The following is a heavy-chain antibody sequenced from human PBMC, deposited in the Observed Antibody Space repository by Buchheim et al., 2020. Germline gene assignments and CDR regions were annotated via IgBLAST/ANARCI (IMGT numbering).Heavy chain of an antibody. CDR2: VYYSATT. CDR1: GGSISSNTYH. V-gene: IGHV4-39*07. D-gene: IGHD5-18*01. CDR3: ASIGAYIYGSNWGFFDS. J-gene: IGHJ4*02. Sequence: QLQLQESGPGLVKPSETLSLTCTVSGGSISSNTYHWGWIRRPPGKGLEWIGSVYYSATTYYSTSLKSRVTISVDSPKNQLSLKLTSVTAADTAVYYCASIGAYIYGSNWGFFDSWGPGAL.